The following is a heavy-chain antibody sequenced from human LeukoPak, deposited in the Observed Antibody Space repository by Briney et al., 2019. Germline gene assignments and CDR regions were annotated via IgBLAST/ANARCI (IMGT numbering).Heavy chain of an antibody. CDR3: ARGRRQLRVLEWLPQDLYYFDH. Sequence: SETLSLTCTVSGGSISSYYWSWIRQPPGKGLEWIGEINHSGSTNYNPSLKSRVTISVDTSKNQFSLKLSSVTAADTAVYYCARGRRQLRVLEWLPQDLYYFDHWGQGTLVTVSS. J-gene: IGHJ4*02. D-gene: IGHD3-3*01. CDR2: INHSGST. CDR1: GGSISSYY. V-gene: IGHV4-34*01.